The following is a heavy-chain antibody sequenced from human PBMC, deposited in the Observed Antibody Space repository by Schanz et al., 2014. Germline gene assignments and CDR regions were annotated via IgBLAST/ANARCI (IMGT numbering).Heavy chain of an antibody. CDR3: AKDISDTSGKDDY. D-gene: IGHD3-22*01. J-gene: IGHJ4*02. CDR1: GFTFSSYA. CDR2: ISGRDGST. V-gene: IGHV3-23*01. Sequence: EVQLLESGGGLVQPGGSLRLSCAASGFTFSSYAMSWVRQAPGKGLEWVSAISGRDGSTYYADSVRGRFTISRDNSKNTLFLQMNSLRVEDSAIYYCAKDISDTSGKDDYWGQGTLVTVSS.